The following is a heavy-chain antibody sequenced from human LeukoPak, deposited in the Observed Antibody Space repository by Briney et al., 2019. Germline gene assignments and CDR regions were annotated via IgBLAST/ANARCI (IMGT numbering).Heavy chain of an antibody. V-gene: IGHV1-18*01. CDR1: GCTFTSYG. CDR2: ISAYNGNT. J-gene: IGHJ5*02. Sequence: ASVKVSCKASGCTFTSYGISWVRQAPGQGLEWMGWISAYNGNTNYAQKLQGRVTMTTDTSTSTAYMELRSLRSDDTAVYYCARDSASRYYYDSSGYYKGNWFDPWGQGTLVTVSS. D-gene: IGHD3-22*01. CDR3: ARDSASRYYYDSSGYYKGNWFDP.